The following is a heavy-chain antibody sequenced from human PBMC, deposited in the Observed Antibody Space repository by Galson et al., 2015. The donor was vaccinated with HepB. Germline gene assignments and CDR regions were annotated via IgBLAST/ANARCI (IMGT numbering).Heavy chain of an antibody. J-gene: IGHJ4*02. CDR3: ARQNHLLFWSGRLTGPFDY. Sequence: ETLSLTCTVSGGSISSSSYYWGWIRQPPGKGLEWIGSIYYSGSTYYNPSLRSRVTISVDTSKNQFSLKLSSVTAADTAVYYCARQNHLLFWSGRLTGPFDYWGQGTLVTVSS. D-gene: IGHD2-21*02. CDR1: GGSISSSSYY. CDR2: IYYSGST. V-gene: IGHV4-39*01.